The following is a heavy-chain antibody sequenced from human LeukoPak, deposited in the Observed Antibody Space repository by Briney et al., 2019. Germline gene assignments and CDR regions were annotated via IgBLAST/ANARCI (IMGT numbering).Heavy chain of an antibody. V-gene: IGHV3-21*01. CDR1: GFTFSTYS. Sequence: GGSLRLSCAASGFTFSTYSMNWVRQAPGKGLEWVSSISSRSHYIYYADSVKGRFTISRDDSKSTLYLQMNSLRAEDTAVYYCVRDFASGSYYNLFDYWGQGTLVTVSS. J-gene: IGHJ4*02. D-gene: IGHD3-10*01. CDR3: VRDFASGSYYNLFDY. CDR2: ISSRSHYI.